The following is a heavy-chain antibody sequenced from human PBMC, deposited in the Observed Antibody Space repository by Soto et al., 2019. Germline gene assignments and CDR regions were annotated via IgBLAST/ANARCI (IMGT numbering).Heavy chain of an antibody. CDR2: IYYSGST. Sequence: SETLSLTCTVSGGSISSSSYYWGWIRQPPGKGLEWIGSIYYSGSTYYNPSLKSRVTISVDTSKNQFSLKLSSVTAADTAVYYCATRIAVAPGINDYWGQGTLVTVSS. CDR1: GGSISSSSYY. J-gene: IGHJ4*02. V-gene: IGHV4-39*01. CDR3: ATRIAVAPGINDY. D-gene: IGHD6-19*01.